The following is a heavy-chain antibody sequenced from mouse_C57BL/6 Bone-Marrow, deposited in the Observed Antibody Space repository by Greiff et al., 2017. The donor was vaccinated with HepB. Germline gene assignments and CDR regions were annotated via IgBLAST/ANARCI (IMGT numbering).Heavy chain of an antibody. CDR2: IHPNSGST. Sequence: QVQLQQPGAELVKPGASVKLSCKASGYTFTSYWMHWVKQRPGQGLEWIGMIHPNSGSTNYNEKFKSKSTLTVDKSSSTAYMQLSSLTSEDSAVYYCASFDGYYLDYWGQGTTLTVSS. J-gene: IGHJ2*01. CDR3: ASFDGYYLDY. V-gene: IGHV1-64*01. D-gene: IGHD2-3*01. CDR1: GYTFTSYW.